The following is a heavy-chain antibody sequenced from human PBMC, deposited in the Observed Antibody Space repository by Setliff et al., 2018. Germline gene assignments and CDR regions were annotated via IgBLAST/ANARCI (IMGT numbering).Heavy chain of an antibody. J-gene: IGHJ2*01. D-gene: IGHD4-17*01. CDR1: SGSIGSHY. V-gene: IGHV4-59*11. CDR2: VFHTGST. Sequence: PSETLSLTCSVSSGSIGSHYWNWMRQPPGKGLEWIGHVFHTGSTKYIPSLRSRVTISVDTSENYSSLRLTSVTAADTAVYYCARAPPSVPYGDYGPRQYFDLWGRGSLVTVS. CDR3: ARAPPSVPYGDYGPRQYFDL.